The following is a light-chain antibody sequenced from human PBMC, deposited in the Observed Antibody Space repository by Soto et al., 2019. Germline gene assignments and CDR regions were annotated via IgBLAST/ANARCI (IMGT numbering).Light chain of an antibody. V-gene: IGLV2-14*01. CDR2: EVT. J-gene: IGLJ1*01. CDR3: SSYTTRSTYV. CDR1: SRDIGFFDY. Sequence: QSALTQPASVSGSPGPSVTISCTGTSRDIGFFDYLSWYPQCPRNAPKLIIFEVTTRPSGVSNRFSAAKSGNTASLTISGLQAEDGADYYCSSYTTRSTYVFGTGTKVTVL.